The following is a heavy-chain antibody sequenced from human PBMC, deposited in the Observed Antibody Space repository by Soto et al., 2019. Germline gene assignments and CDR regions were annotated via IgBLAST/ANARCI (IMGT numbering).Heavy chain of an antibody. D-gene: IGHD5-12*01. Sequence: EVQLVESGGDLGKPGGSRRLSCAASGFTFSSYSMNWVRQAPGKGLEWVSSISSSSSYIYYADSVKGRFTISRDNAKNSLYLQMNSLRAEDTAVYYCARDRIVATITVDYWGQGTLVTVSS. CDR3: ARDRIVATITVDY. CDR2: ISSSSSYI. CDR1: GFTFSSYS. J-gene: IGHJ4*02. V-gene: IGHV3-21*01.